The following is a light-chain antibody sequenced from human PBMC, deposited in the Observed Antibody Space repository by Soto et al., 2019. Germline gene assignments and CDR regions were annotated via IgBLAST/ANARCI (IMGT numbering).Light chain of an antibody. V-gene: IGLV2-14*03. CDR2: EVS. CDR1: SSDVGGYKY. J-gene: IGLJ1*01. CDR3: SSYTSSRTFV. Sequence: QSVLTQPASVSGSPGQSITISCTGTSSDVGGYKYVSWYQQYPGKVPKLMIYEVSHRPSGVSNRFSGSQSGNTASLTISGLQAEDEAEYYCSSYTSSRTFVFGTGTQLTVL.